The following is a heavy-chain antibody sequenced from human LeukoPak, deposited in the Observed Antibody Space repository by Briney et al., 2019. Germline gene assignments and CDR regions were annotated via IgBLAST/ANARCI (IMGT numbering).Heavy chain of an antibody. D-gene: IGHD5-24*01. Sequence: SETLSLTCTVSGGSISSYYWSWIRQPPGKGLEWIGYIYTSGSTNYNPSLKSRVTISVDTSKNQFSLKLSSVTAADTAVYYCASFTTMDYYYYMDVWGKGTTVTVSS. CDR2: IYTSGST. V-gene: IGHV4-4*09. J-gene: IGHJ6*03. CDR1: GGSISSYY. CDR3: ASFTTMDYYYYMDV.